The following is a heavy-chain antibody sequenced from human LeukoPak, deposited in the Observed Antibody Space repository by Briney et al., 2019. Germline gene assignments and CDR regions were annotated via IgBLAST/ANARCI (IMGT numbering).Heavy chain of an antibody. CDR2: INHSGST. V-gene: IGHV4-34*01. Sequence: SETLSCTSAVYGGSFSGYYWSWIRQPPGKGLEWIGEINHSGSTYHKPSLKSRVTISIDTSNNHFSLKLTSVTAADTAVYYCANLFPYSSSQSTDYWGQGTLVTVSS. D-gene: IGHD6-13*01. CDR1: GGSFSGYY. CDR3: ANLFPYSSSQSTDY. J-gene: IGHJ4*02.